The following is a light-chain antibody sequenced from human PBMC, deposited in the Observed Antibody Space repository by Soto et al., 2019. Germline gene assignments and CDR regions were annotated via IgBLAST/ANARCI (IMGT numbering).Light chain of an antibody. CDR2: NNN. CDR1: SSNIGAGYD. J-gene: IGLJ1*01. V-gene: IGLV1-40*01. CDR3: QSSDNSLSDYYV. Sequence: QSVLTQPPSVSGAPGQRVTISCTGSSSNIGAGYDVHWYQQLPGTAPKLLIYNNNNRPPGVPDRFSGSKSGTSASLAITGLQAEDEADYYCQSSDNSLSDYYVFGTGTKLTVL.